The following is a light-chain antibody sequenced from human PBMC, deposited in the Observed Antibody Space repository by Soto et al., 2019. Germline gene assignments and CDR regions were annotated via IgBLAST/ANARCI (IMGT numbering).Light chain of an antibody. V-gene: IGKV1-5*01. CDR1: QSISGW. Sequence: DIQMTQSPSSLSASVGDRVTITCRASQSISGWLAWYQQKPGKAPKLLIYDVSSLESGVPSRLSGSGSGTEFTLTINSLQADDFATYYCQQHNSFSITFGQGTRLEIK. J-gene: IGKJ5*01. CDR3: QQHNSFSIT. CDR2: DVS.